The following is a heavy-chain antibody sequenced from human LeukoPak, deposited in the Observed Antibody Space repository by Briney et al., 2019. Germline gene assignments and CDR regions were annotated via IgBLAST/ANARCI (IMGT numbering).Heavy chain of an antibody. CDR3: ARDHQYDFDY. CDR2: IGAYNGNT. Sequence: GASVMVSCKASGYTFSSHGVSWVRQAPGQGLEWMGWIGAYNGNTNYAQNLQGRVTMTTDTSTSTAYMELRSLRSDDTAVYYCARDHQYDFDYWGQGTLVTVSS. V-gene: IGHV1-18*01. CDR1: GYTFSSHG. D-gene: IGHD2-2*01. J-gene: IGHJ4*02.